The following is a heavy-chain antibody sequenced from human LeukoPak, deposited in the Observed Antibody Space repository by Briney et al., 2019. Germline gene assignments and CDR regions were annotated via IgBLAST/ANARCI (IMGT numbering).Heavy chain of an antibody. D-gene: IGHD3-10*01. V-gene: IGHV3-30*18. J-gene: IGHJ4*02. CDR2: ISYDGSNK. CDR3: AKGAYYYGSGSYYCDY. Sequence: GGSLRLSCAASGFTLSSYGMHWVRQAPGKGLEWVAVISYDGSNKYYADSVKGRFTISRDNSKNTLYLQMNSLRAEDTAVYYCAKGAYYYGSGSYYCDYWGQGTLVTVSS. CDR1: GFTLSSYG.